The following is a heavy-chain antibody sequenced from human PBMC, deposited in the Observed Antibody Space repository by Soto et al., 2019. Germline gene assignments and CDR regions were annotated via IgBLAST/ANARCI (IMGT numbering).Heavy chain of an antibody. J-gene: IGHJ4*02. V-gene: IGHV1-69*01. Sequence: QVQLVQSGAEVKSPGSSVKVSCKASGGTFSNDAFSWVRQAPGQGLEWVGGIIPLFGTPNYAQDFQGRVIITADESSSTTYMELTSLRSEDTAVYYCASVRGGEMATGGYFDHWGQGTLVTVSS. CDR1: GGTFSNDA. CDR2: IIPLFGTP. D-gene: IGHD3-10*01. CDR3: ASVRGGEMATGGYFDH.